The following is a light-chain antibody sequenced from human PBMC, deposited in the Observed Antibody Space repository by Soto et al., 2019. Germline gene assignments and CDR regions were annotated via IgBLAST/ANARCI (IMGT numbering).Light chain of an antibody. CDR1: SSDVGGYNY. J-gene: IGLJ1*01. V-gene: IGLV2-14*01. CDR2: AVS. Sequence: QSALTQPASVSGSPGQSITISCTGTSSDVGGYNYVSWYQQHPGKAPKLMIYAVSNRSSGVSNRFSGSKSGNTASLTISGLQAEDEADYYCSSYTSSSLGVFGTGTKVTVL. CDR3: SSYTSSSLGV.